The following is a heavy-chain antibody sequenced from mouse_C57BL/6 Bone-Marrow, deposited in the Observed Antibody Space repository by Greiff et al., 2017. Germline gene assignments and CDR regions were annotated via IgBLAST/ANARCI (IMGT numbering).Heavy chain of an antibody. D-gene: IGHD3-2*02. V-gene: IGHV3-6*01. Sequence: ESGPGLVKPSQSLSLTCSVTGYSITSGYYWNWIRQFPGNKLEWMGYISYDGSNNYNPSLKNRISITRDTSKNQFFLKLNAVTTEDTATYCCAQTAQAYYAMDDWGQGTTVTVSS. J-gene: IGHJ4*01. CDR2: ISYDGSN. CDR1: GYSITSGYY. CDR3: AQTAQAYYAMDD.